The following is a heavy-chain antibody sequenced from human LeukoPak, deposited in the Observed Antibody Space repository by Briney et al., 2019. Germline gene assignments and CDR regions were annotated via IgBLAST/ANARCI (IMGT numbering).Heavy chain of an antibody. J-gene: IGHJ3*02. CDR1: GYTFTNYG. V-gene: IGHV1-18*01. D-gene: IGHD6-13*01. CDR3: ASLDSSSWYSPAFDI. Sequence: ASVKVSCKAIGYTFTNYGISWVRQAPGQGLEWMGWISAYNGNTNYAQKLQGRVTMTTDTSTSTAYMELRSLRSDDTAVYYCASLDSSSWYSPAFDIWGQGTVVTVSS. CDR2: ISAYNGNT.